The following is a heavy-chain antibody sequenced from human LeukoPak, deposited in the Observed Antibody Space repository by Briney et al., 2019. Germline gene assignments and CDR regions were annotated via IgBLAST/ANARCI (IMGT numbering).Heavy chain of an antibody. CDR1: GFTFSDHY. Sequence: GGSLRLSSAASGFTFSDHYMDWVRQAPGKRLEWVGRSRNKPNSYTTDYAASVKGRFTISRDDSKNSLYLQMNSLKTEDTAVYYCARGYCSSGTCYLSDYWGQGTRVTVSS. J-gene: IGHJ4*02. CDR2: SRNKPNSYTT. V-gene: IGHV3-72*01. CDR3: ARGYCSSGTCYLSDY. D-gene: IGHD2-15*01.